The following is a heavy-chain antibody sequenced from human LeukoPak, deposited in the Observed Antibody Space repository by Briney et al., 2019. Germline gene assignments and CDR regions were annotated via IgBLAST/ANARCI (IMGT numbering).Heavy chain of an antibody. J-gene: IGHJ4*02. Sequence: GGSLRLSCAASGFTFSSYSMNWVRQAPGKGLEWVSYTSSSSTIYYADSVKGRFTISRDNAKNSLYLQMNSLRAEDTAVYYCARDFAYDSSGYYWGTKPALPYDYWGQGTLVTASS. D-gene: IGHD3-22*01. CDR2: TSSSSTI. CDR3: ARDFAYDSSGYYWGTKPALPYDY. CDR1: GFTFSSYS. V-gene: IGHV3-48*01.